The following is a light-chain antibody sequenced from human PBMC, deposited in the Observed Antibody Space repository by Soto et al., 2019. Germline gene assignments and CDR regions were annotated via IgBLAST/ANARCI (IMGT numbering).Light chain of an antibody. J-gene: IGKJ4*01. CDR2: GAS. CDR1: QTISND. V-gene: IGKV3-15*01. Sequence: EVVMTPSLATVSVSPGEGVTLSCRASQTISNDLAWYQQKPGQAPRLLIYGASTRATGVPARFSGGGSGTEFTLTISSLQSEDFAFYYCQQNNKWPPVTFGGGTKVDIK. CDR3: QQNNKWPPVT.